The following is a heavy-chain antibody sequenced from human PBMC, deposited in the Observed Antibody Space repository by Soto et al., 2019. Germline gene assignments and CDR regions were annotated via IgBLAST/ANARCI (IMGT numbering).Heavy chain of an antibody. CDR1: GFTFSSYG. CDR3: AKDMGRSPYYYYYYGMDV. J-gene: IGHJ6*02. CDR2: ISYDGSNK. V-gene: IGHV3-30*18. D-gene: IGHD1-26*01. Sequence: GGSLRLSCAASGFTFSSYGMHWVRQAPGKGLEWVAVISYDGSNKYYADSVKGRFTISRDNSKNTLYLQMNSLRAEDTAVYYCAKDMGRSPYYYYYYGMDVWGQGTTVTVSS.